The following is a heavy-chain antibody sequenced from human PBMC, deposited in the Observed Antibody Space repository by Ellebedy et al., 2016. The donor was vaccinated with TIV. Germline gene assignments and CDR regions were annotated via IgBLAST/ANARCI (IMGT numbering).Heavy chain of an antibody. CDR2: IYYSGST. Sequence: SETLSLTCTVSGASVFNDNYYWSWIRQPPGKGLEWIGYIYYSGSTNYNPSLKSRVTISVDTSKNQFSLKLSSVTAADTAVYYCARTLLAGGMDVWGQGTTVTVSS. CDR1: GASVFNDNYY. V-gene: IGHV4-61*01. D-gene: IGHD6-19*01. CDR3: ARTLLAGGMDV. J-gene: IGHJ6*02.